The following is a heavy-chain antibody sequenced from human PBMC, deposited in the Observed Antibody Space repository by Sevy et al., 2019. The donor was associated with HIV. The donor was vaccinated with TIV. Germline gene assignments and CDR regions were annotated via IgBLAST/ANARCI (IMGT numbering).Heavy chain of an antibody. Sequence: GGSLRLSCEASGFTFNSHAMTWVRQAPGKGLEWVANIDQDGSDKRYVDSVRGRFTISRDNANNFLYLQMSSLRADDTAVYYCARAGGWGNINHSNQILDIWGHGTKVTVSS. CDR1: GFTFNSHA. J-gene: IGHJ3*02. CDR2: IDQDGSDK. D-gene: IGHD3-16*01. V-gene: IGHV3-7*01. CDR3: ARAGGWGNINHSNQILDI.